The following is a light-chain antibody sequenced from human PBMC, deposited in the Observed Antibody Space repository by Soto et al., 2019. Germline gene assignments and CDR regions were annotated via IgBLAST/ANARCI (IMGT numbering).Light chain of an antibody. CDR3: QQYTNWPYT. Sequence: EIVMTQSPATLSVSPGERASLSCRASQSVGSNLAWYQQTAGQAPMLLIYGASTRATGIPARFSGSRSGTEFTLTISSLQSEDFAVYSCQQYTNWPYTFGQGTKLEIK. V-gene: IGKV3-15*01. J-gene: IGKJ2*01. CDR1: QSVGSN. CDR2: GAS.